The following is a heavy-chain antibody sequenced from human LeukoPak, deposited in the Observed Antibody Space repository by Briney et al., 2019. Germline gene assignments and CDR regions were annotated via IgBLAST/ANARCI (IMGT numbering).Heavy chain of an antibody. V-gene: IGHV3-23*01. CDR3: ANGAAAGTPTIGDY. CDR1: GFTFSNYG. CDR2: TSGSGENS. J-gene: IGHJ4*02. D-gene: IGHD6-13*01. Sequence: GGSLRLSCAASGFTFSNYGMSWVRQAPGKGLEWVSVTSGSGENSYYADSVKGRFTISRDNFKNTLYLQMNSLRAEDTAVYYCANGAAAGTPTIGDYWGQGTLVTVSS.